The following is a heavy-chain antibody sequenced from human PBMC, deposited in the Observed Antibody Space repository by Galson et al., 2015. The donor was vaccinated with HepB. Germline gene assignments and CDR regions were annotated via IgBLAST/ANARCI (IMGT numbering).Heavy chain of an antibody. Sequence: SCKASGGTFSSYAISWVRQAPGQGLEWMGGIIPIFGTANYAQKFQGRVTITADESTSTAYMELSSLRSEDTAVYYCARDLGYWAPQVKNWFDPWGQGTLVTVSS. CDR1: GGTFSSYA. CDR3: ARDLGYWAPQVKNWFDP. J-gene: IGHJ5*02. CDR2: IIPIFGTA. V-gene: IGHV1-69*01. D-gene: IGHD2-8*02.